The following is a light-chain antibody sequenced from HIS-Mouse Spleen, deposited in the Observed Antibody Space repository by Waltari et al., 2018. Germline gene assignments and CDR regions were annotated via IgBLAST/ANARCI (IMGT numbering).Light chain of an antibody. CDR3: SSYAGSNNYV. Sequence: QSALTQPPSASGSPGQSVTISCTGTSSDVGGYNHAPWYQQHPGKAPKLMIYEVSKRPSGVPDRFSGSKSGNTASLTVSGLQAEDEADYYCSSYAGSNNYVFGTGTKVTVL. CDR2: EVS. J-gene: IGLJ1*01. CDR1: SSDVGGYNH. V-gene: IGLV2-8*01.